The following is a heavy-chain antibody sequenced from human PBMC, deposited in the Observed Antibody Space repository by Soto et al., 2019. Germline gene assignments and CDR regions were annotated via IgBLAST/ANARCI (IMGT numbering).Heavy chain of an antibody. CDR1: GGSISSYY. V-gene: IGHV4-59*01. J-gene: IGHJ3*02. CDR2: IYYSGST. D-gene: IGHD3-22*01. Sequence: QVQLQESGPGLVKPLETLSLTCTVSGGSISSYYWSWIRQPPGKGLEWIGYIYYSGSTNYNPSLKSRVTISVDTSKNQFSLKLSSVTAADTAVYYCARDRRSFYDSSGSDAFDIWGQGTMVTVSS. CDR3: ARDRRSFYDSSGSDAFDI.